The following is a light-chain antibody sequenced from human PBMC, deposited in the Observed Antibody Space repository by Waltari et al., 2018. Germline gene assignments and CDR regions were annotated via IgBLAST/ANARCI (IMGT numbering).Light chain of an antibody. CDR3: QQSYSTPRYT. CDR2: AAS. Sequence: DIQMTQSPSSLSASVGDRVTITCRASQSIIRYLNWYQQKPGKAPKLLIYAASSLQSGVPSRFSGSGSGTDFTLTISSLQPEDFATYYCQQSYSTPRYTFGQGTKLEIK. J-gene: IGKJ2*01. CDR1: QSIIRY. V-gene: IGKV1-39*01.